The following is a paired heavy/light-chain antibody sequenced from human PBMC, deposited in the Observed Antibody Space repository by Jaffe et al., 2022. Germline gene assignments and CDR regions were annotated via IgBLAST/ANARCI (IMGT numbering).Heavy chain of an antibody. CDR1: GGSISSSNW. CDR3: ARARELRYFDWPQGPYFDY. Sequence: QVQLQESGPGLVKPSGTLSLTCAVSGGSISSSNWWSWVRQPPGKGLEWIGEIYHSGSTNYNPSLKSRVTISVDKSKNQFSLKLSSVTAADTAVYYCARARELRYFDWPQGPYFDYWGQGTLVTVSS. V-gene: IGHV4-4*02. CDR2: IYHSGST. D-gene: IGHD3-9*01. J-gene: IGHJ4*02.
Light chain of an antibody. J-gene: IGKJ4*01. CDR2: AAS. Sequence: AIRMTQSPSSLSASTGDRVTITCRASQGISSYLAWYQQKPGKAPKLLIYAASTLQSGVPSRFSGSGSGTDFTLTISCLQSEDFATYYCQQYYSYPPTFGGGTKVEIK. CDR3: QQYYSYPPT. V-gene: IGKV1-8*01. CDR1: QGISSY.